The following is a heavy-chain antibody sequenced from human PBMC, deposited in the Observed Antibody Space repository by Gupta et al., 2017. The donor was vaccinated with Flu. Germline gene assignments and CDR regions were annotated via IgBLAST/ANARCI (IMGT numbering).Heavy chain of an antibody. CDR2: IYFDGSNE. Sequence: QVQLVESGGGVVQPGRSLRVSCAASGFTFSRTGMHCVRQPPGKGLEGVAVIYFDGSNEYYADSVKGRFTISRDNSKSTLYLQMNSLRAEDTAVYYCARWNLGYCTSTGCHGDALDLWGQGTMVTVSS. CDR1: GFTFSRTG. J-gene: IGHJ3*01. D-gene: IGHD2-2*01. V-gene: IGHV3-33*01. CDR3: ARWNLGYCTSTGCHGDALDL.